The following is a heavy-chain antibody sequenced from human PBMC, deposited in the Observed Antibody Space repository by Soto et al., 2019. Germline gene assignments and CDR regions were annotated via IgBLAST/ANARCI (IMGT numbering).Heavy chain of an antibody. D-gene: IGHD4-17*01. Sequence: QVQLQESGPGLVKPSETLSLTCTVSGGSISSYYWSWIRQPPGKGLEWIGYIYYSGSTNYNPSLKSRVAIAVDTSKNQYPLKLSSVTAAATAVYYCAGWYGGSLDYWGQGTLGHRLL. CDR1: GGSISSYY. CDR3: AGWYGGSLDY. V-gene: IGHV4-59*01. J-gene: IGHJ4*02. CDR2: IYYSGST.